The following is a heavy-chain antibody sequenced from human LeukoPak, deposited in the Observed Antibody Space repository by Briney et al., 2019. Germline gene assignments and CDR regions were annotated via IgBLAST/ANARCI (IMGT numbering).Heavy chain of an antibody. CDR3: ARGRHTHDS. Sequence: PSETLSLTCGVSGASISRPYWWSWVRQPPGKGLEWIAEISHSGTTHYNPSLKSRVIISVDKSKNQVFLKLNSVTAADTAVYYCARGRHTHDSWGQGTLVTVSS. D-gene: IGHD5-18*01. J-gene: IGHJ4*02. V-gene: IGHV4-4*02. CDR1: GASISRPYW. CDR2: ISHSGTT.